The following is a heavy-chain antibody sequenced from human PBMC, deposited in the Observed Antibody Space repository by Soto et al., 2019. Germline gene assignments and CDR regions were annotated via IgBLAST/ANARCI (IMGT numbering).Heavy chain of an antibody. Sequence: QAQLQQWGAGLLKPSETLSLTCADYGGSFSDYSWTWIRQPPGKALEWIGQINHSGSANYNPSLRSRVIISIGTPKNQFSLELTSVTAADTAVYYCARGLFSGDAYSGGWYYFDYWGQGTLVTVSS. V-gene: IGHV4-34*01. CDR2: INHSGSA. CDR1: GGSFSDYS. D-gene: IGHD3-10*01. CDR3: ARGLFSGDAYSGGWYYFDY. J-gene: IGHJ4*02.